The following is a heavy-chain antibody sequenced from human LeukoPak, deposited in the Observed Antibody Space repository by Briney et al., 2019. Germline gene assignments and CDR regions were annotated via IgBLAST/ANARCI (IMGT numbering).Heavy chain of an antibody. CDR1: GGSISSSSYY. CDR3: ARGGNYWPQWWFDP. V-gene: IGHV4-39*07. J-gene: IGHJ5*02. CDR2: IYYSGST. D-gene: IGHD1-26*01. Sequence: SETLSLTCTVSGGSISSSSYYWGWIRQPPGKGLEWIGSIYYSGSTYYNPSLKSRVTISVDTSKNQFSLEPNSVTPADTAVYYCARGGNYWPQWWFDPWGRGTLVSVSS.